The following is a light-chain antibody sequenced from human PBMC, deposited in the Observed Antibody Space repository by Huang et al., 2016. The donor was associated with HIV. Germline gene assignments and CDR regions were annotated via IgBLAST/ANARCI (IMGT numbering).Light chain of an antibody. J-gene: IGKJ1*01. CDR3: QQYNNWPPWT. V-gene: IGKV3-15*01. CDR2: VPS. Sequence: EIVMTKSPATLSVSPGERVTLSCRASQSVSTNLAWYQQTPGQAPRLIIYVPSTRATSIPARFSGSGSGTEFTLTISSLQSEDFGLYYCQQYNNWPPWTFGQGTKVEIK. CDR1: QSVSTN.